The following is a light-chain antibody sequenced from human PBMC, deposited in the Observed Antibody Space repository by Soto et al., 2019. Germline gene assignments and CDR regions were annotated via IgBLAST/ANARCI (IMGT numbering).Light chain of an antibody. CDR3: QQYSDWPT. J-gene: IGKJ5*01. CDR1: QSISRY. CDR2: GAS. Sequence: ELVFTQSPATLSLSPGARTTLSCRASQSISRYLAWYQQKPGQAPRLLIYGASTRATGFPAKFSGSGSGTEFTLTISSLQSEDFAVYYCQQYSDWPTFGQGTRLEIK. V-gene: IGKV3-15*01.